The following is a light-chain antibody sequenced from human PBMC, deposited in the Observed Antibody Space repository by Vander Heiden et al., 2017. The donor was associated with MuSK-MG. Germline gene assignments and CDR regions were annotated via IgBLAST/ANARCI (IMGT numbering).Light chain of an antibody. CDR2: AAS. CDR3: QQSYSTPIT. J-gene: IGKJ5*01. CDR1: QSISSY. Sequence: DIHITQSPSSLSASVGDRVTITCRASQSISSYLNWYQQKPGKAPKLLIYAASSLQSGVPSRFSGSGSGTDFTLTISSLQPEDFATYYCQQSYSTPITFGRGTRLEIK. V-gene: IGKV1-39*01.